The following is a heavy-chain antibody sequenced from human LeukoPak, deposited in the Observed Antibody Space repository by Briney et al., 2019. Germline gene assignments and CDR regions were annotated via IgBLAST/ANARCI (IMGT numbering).Heavy chain of an antibody. CDR1: GFPFSNYG. V-gene: IGHV3-33*01. Sequence: GGSLRLSCAASGFPFSNYGMHRVRQAPGKGLEWVALIWYDGSNKYYTDSVKGRFTISRDNSKNTLYLQMNSLRAEDTALYYCAREGPRGNSQFDYWGQGTLVTVSS. D-gene: IGHD2/OR15-2a*01. CDR3: AREGPRGNSQFDY. J-gene: IGHJ4*02. CDR2: IWYDGSNK.